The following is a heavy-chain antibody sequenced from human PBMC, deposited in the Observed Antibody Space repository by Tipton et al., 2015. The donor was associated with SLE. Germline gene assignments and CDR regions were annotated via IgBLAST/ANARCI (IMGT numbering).Heavy chain of an antibody. D-gene: IGHD2-2*01. CDR2: IYHSGST. V-gene: IGHV4-59*04. J-gene: IGHJ4*02. CDR1: GGSISSHY. Sequence: TLSLTCTVSGGSISSHYWSWIRQPPGKGLEWIGYIYHSGSTYYNPSLKSRVTISVDTSKNQFSLKLSSVTAADTAVYYCARSGPVTGFTSSFDYWGQGALVTVSS. CDR3: ARSGPVTGFTSSFDY.